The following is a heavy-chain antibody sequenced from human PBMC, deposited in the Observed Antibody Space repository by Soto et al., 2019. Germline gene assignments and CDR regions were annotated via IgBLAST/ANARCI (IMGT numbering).Heavy chain of an antibody. CDR1: GFTFSSYA. CDR3: ARRGPGTYFDY. Sequence: EVQLLESGGGLVQPGGSLRLSCAASGFTFSSYAMNWVRQAPGKGLEWVPVISGSGGSTYYADSVKGRFTISRDNSKNTLYLQMNSLRAEDTAVYYCARRGPGTYFDYWGQGTLVTVSS. D-gene: IGHD6-13*01. J-gene: IGHJ4*02. CDR2: ISGSGGST. V-gene: IGHV3-23*01.